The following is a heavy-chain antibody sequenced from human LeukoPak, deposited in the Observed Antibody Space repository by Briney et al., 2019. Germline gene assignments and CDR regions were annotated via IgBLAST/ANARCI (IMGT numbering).Heavy chain of an antibody. Sequence: GGSLRLSCAASGFTFSSYGMHWVRQAPGKGLEWVAGISYDGSNKFYADSVKGRFTISRDNSKNTLYLQMNSLRDEDTAVYYCAKMGGGRFLDNSVYFDYWGQGTLVTVSS. CDR2: ISYDGSNK. CDR3: AKMGGGRFLDNSVYFDY. CDR1: GFTFSSYG. D-gene: IGHD3-3*01. V-gene: IGHV3-30*18. J-gene: IGHJ4*02.